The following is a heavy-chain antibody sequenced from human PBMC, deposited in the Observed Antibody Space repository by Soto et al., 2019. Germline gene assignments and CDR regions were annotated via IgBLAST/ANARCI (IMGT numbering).Heavy chain of an antibody. J-gene: IGHJ6*02. CDR1: GFTFSSYT. CDR3: SRDSRHYYYGMDV. V-gene: IGHV3-21*01. Sequence: ESGGGLVKPGGSLRLSCAASGFTFSSYTMNWVRQAPGEGMEWLSSISTSNSYIYYADSVKGRFTISRDNAKNSLYLQMNSLRVEATAVYYCSRDSRHYYYGMDVWGQGTTVTVSS. CDR2: ISTSNSYI.